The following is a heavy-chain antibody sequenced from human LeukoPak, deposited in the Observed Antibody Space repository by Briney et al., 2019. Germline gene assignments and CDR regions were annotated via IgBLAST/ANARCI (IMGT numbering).Heavy chain of an antibody. CDR1: GFTFGDYF. V-gene: IGHV3-11*01. Sequence: GGSLRLSCVVSGFTFGDYFMSWIRQAPGKGLEWISYINGPGTTIHYADSVRGRFTISRDNAKSSLYLHLDSLRPEDTAVYFCATSRVFDSWGQGTLVTVSS. CDR3: ATSRVFDS. J-gene: IGHJ4*02. CDR2: INGPGTTI.